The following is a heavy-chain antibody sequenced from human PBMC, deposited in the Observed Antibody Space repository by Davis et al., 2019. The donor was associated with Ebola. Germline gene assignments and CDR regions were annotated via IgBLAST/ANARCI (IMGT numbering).Heavy chain of an antibody. J-gene: IGHJ2*01. D-gene: IGHD3-22*01. CDR2: IYHSGST. CDR3: ARVRLEYYYDSSGYGTRRYFDL. Sequence: SETLSLTCAVSGGSISSSNWWSWVRQPPGKGLEWIGEIYHSGSTNYNPSLKSRVTISVDTSKNQFSLKLSSVTAADTAVYYCARVRLEYYYDSSGYGTRRYFDLWGRGTLVTVSS. V-gene: IGHV4-4*02. CDR1: GGSISSSNW.